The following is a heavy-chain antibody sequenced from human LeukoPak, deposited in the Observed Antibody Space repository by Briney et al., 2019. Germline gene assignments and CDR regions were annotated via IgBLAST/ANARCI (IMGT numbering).Heavy chain of an antibody. V-gene: IGHV3-53*01. Sequence: GGSLRLSCAVSGFTVSGNYMSWVRQAPGKGLEWVSLIYSGGTTYYADSVKGRFTISRDNSKNTLYLQMNSLRAEDTAVYYCAKEDYYDSSGYYYDYWGQGTLVTVSS. J-gene: IGHJ4*02. CDR2: IYSGGTT. D-gene: IGHD3-22*01. CDR3: AKEDYYDSSGYYYDY. CDR1: GFTVSGNY.